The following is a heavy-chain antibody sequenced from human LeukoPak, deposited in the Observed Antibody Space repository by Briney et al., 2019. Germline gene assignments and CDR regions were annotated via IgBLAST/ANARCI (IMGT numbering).Heavy chain of an antibody. J-gene: IGHJ5*02. CDR2: IYYSGST. CDR3: AREPLGYYYDSSGSWEWFDP. D-gene: IGHD3-22*01. V-gene: IGHV4-59*12. CDR1: GGSISNFY. Sequence: PSETLSLTCTVSGGSISNFYWSWLRQPPGKGLEWIAYIYYSGSTDYNPSLKSRVTISVDTSKNQFSLKLSSVTAADTAVYYCAREPLGYYYDSSGSWEWFDPWGQGTLVTVSS.